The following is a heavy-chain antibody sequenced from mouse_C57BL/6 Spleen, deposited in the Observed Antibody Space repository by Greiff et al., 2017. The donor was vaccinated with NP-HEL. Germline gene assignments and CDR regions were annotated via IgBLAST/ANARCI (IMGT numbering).Heavy chain of an antibody. CDR3: ARWGQDSSGYGAMDY. J-gene: IGHJ4*01. CDR1: GYTFTSYW. D-gene: IGHD3-2*02. CDR2: IYPGSGST. V-gene: IGHV1-55*01. Sequence: VQLQQPGAELVKPGASVKMSCKASGYTFTSYWITWVKQRPGQGLEWIGDIYPGSGSTNYNEKFKSKATLTVDTSSSTAYMQLSSLTSEDSAVYYCARWGQDSSGYGAMDYWGQGTSVTVSS.